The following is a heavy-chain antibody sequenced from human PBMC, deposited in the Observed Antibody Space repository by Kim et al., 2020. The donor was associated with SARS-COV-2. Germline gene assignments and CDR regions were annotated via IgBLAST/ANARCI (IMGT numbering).Heavy chain of an antibody. J-gene: IGHJ4*02. CDR3: AKDPNNMVRPYFDY. Sequence: GGSLRLSCAASGFTFDDYAMHWVRQAPGKGLEWVSGISWNSGSIGYADSVKGRFTISRDNAKNSLYLQMNSLRAEDTALYYCAKDPNNMVRPYFDYWGQGTLVTVSS. V-gene: IGHV3-9*01. CDR2: ISWNSGSI. D-gene: IGHD3-10*01. CDR1: GFTFDDYA.